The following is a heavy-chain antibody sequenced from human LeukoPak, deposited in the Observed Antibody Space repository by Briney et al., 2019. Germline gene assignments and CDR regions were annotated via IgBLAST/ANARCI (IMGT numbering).Heavy chain of an antibody. CDR3: ARAYCSSTSCYKHYYGMDV. CDR1: GFTFSSYS. CDR2: ISSSSSYI. D-gene: IGHD2-2*02. Sequence: GGSLRLSCAASGFTFSSYSMNWVRQAPGKGLEWVSSISSSSSYIYYADSVKGRFTISRDNAKNSLYLQMNSLRAEDTAVYYCARAYCSSTSCYKHYYGMDVWGQGTTVTVSS. V-gene: IGHV3-21*01. J-gene: IGHJ6*02.